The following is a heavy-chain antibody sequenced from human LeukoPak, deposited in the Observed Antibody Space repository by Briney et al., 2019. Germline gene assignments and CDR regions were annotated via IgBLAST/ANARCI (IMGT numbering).Heavy chain of an antibody. CDR2: ISCNSGSI. Sequence: GGSLRLSCAASGFTFDDYAMHWVRQAPGKGLEWVSGISCNSGSIGYADSVKGRFTISRDNAKNSLYLQMNILRAEDTALYYCAKDITHSSTSCYDYWGQGTLVTVSS. J-gene: IGHJ4*02. CDR1: GFTFDDYA. D-gene: IGHD2-2*01. CDR3: AKDITHSSTSCYDY. V-gene: IGHV3-9*01.